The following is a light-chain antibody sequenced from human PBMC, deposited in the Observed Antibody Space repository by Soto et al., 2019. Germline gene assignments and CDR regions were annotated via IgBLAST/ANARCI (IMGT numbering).Light chain of an antibody. CDR3: QSDDTSLRACV. CDR2: GNN. Sequence: QSVLTQPPSVSGAPGQRVTISCTGGSSNIGAGYDVHWYRQFPGTAPKLLVYGNNNRPSGISDRFSASKSGSSASLAITWLQAEDEADYYCQSDDTSLRACVFGGGTKLTVL. CDR1: SSNIGAGYD. V-gene: IGLV1-40*01. J-gene: IGLJ3*02.